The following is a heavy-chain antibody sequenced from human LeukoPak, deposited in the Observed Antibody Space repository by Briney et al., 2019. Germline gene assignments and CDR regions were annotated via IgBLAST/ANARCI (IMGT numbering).Heavy chain of an antibody. V-gene: IGHV4-59*01. J-gene: IGHJ6*03. CDR1: GGSISSYY. CDR3: ARETSQKGAHYMDV. Sequence: SETLSLTCTVSGGSISSYYWSWIRQPPGKGLEWIGYIYYSGSTNYNPSLKSRVAISVDTSKNQFSLKLSSVTAADTAVYYCARETSQKGAHYMDVWGKGTTVTISS. D-gene: IGHD3-16*01. CDR2: IYYSGST.